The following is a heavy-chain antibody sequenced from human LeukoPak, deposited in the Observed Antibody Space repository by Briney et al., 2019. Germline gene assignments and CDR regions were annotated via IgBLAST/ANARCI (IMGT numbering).Heavy chain of an antibody. D-gene: IGHD3-10*01. V-gene: IGHV3-23*01. J-gene: IGHJ4*02. Sequence: GGSLRLSCALSGLNIRNYWMHWVRQAPGKGLEWVSAISGSRTYYTDSVKGRFTISRDNSKNTLYLQMNSLRAEDTAVYYCAKELYASGSYYNGFFDYWGQGTLVTVSS. CDR3: AKELYASGSYYNGFFDY. CDR2: ISGSRT. CDR1: GLNIRNYW.